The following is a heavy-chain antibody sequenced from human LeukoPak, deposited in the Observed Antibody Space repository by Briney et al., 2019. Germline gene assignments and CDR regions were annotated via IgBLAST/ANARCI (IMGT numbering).Heavy chain of an antibody. D-gene: IGHD3-3*01. Sequence: GESLEISCNVSGYTFTSYWIGWVRQGTGQGLQGMGSIHPYASDTKYSPSFQGHVTISADKSINTAYLQWNSLKASDTAIYYCARLFEWGVWPQYYYAMDVWGLGTAVTVSS. CDR3: ARLFEWGVWPQYYYAMDV. J-gene: IGHJ6*02. V-gene: IGHV5-51*01. CDR1: GYTFTSYW. CDR2: IHPYASDT.